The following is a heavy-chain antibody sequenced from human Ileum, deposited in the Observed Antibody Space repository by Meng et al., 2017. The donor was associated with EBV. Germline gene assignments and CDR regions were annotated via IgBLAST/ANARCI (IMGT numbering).Heavy chain of an antibody. Sequence: PLHESGPRLVSPSETLSLPCTLSVSSISSSSYYWGWIRQPPGKGLEWIGSLYYSGSTYYNPSLKSRVTISVDTSKNQFSLKLSSVTAADTAVYYCARSIVVVPAAIYYWGQGTLVTVSS. V-gene: IGHV4-39*01. CDR1: VSSISSSSYY. CDR3: ARSIVVVPAAIYY. D-gene: IGHD2-2*01. CDR2: LYYSGST. J-gene: IGHJ4*02.